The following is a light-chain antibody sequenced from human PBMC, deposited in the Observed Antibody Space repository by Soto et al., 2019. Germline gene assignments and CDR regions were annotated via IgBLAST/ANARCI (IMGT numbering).Light chain of an antibody. J-gene: IGKJ4*01. CDR3: HQYDNLPRLT. CDR1: QDISNY. V-gene: IGKV1-33*01. CDR2: DAS. Sequence: DIQITQSPSFLSASVGDRVTITCQASQDISNYLNWYQQKPGKAPKLLIYDASNLETGVPSRFSGSGSGTDFTFTISSLQPEDIATYYCHQYDNLPRLTFGGGTKVDIK.